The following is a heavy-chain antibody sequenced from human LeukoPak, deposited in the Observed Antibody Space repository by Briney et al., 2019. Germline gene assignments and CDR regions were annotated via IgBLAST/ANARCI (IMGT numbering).Heavy chain of an antibody. Sequence: SETLSLTCIVSGGSTSTGDYYCSWIRQPAGKGLEWIGRIYTSGSTNYNPSLKSRVTISVDTSRNQFSLKLSSVTAADTAVYYCARGRQWLVRWGQGTLVTVSS. CDR3: ARGRQWLVR. J-gene: IGHJ4*02. CDR2: IYTSGST. D-gene: IGHD6-19*01. V-gene: IGHV4-61*02. CDR1: GGSTSTGDYY.